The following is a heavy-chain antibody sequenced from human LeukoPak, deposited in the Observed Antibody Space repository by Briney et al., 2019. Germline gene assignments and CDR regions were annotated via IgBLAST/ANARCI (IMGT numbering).Heavy chain of an antibody. CDR3: ARSLGGYNDY. Sequence: ASEKVSCKASGGTFSSYAISWVRQAPGQGLEWMGGIIPIFGTANYAQKFQGRVTITTDESTSTAYMELSSLRSEDTAVYYCARSLGGYNDYWGQGTLVTVSS. D-gene: IGHD3-16*01. V-gene: IGHV1-69*05. J-gene: IGHJ4*02. CDR1: GGTFSSYA. CDR2: IIPIFGTA.